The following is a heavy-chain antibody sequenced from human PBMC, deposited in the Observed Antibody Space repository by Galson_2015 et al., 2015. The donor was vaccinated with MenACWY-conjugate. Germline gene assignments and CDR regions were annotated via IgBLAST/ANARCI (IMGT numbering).Heavy chain of an antibody. CDR1: GFTFNTHW. Sequence: SLRLSCAASGFTFNTHWMGWVRQAPGAGLEWVANINHGGSGTYYVDSVKGRFTISRDNARNSLYLHMNNLRAEDTAVYYCARAKEQWLSKTFEVWGQGTMVTVSS. D-gene: IGHD6-19*01. V-gene: IGHV3-7*01. J-gene: IGHJ3*01. CDR2: INHGGSGT. CDR3: ARAKEQWLSKTFEV.